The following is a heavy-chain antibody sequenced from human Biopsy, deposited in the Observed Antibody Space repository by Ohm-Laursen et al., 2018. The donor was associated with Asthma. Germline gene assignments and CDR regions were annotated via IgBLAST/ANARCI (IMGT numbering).Heavy chain of an antibody. V-gene: IGHV3-53*01. Sequence: SLRLYCAAPGFAVSRDHMFWVRQAPGKGLEWVSVIYSGGTSHTADSVRGRFTISRDYSKNTLYLQMHSLRAEDTAVYYCARGDSSNWSHYYFDYWGQGTLVTVSS. J-gene: IGHJ4*02. CDR2: IYSGGTS. CDR1: GFAVSRDH. CDR3: ARGDSSNWSHYYFDY. D-gene: IGHD3-22*01.